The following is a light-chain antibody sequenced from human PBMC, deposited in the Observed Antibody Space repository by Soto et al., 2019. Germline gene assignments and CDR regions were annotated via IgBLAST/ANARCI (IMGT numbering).Light chain of an antibody. Sequence: IRVSQSPSSVTPSVSDIVTTTCRASQSISNYLTWYQQKPGKVPKLLIYAASTLQSGVPSRFSGSGSGTDFTLTISSLQPEDVATYYCQKYNSAPRTFGQGTKVDIK. J-gene: IGKJ1*01. CDR3: QKYNSAPRT. CDR1: QSISNY. V-gene: IGKV1-27*01. CDR2: AAS.